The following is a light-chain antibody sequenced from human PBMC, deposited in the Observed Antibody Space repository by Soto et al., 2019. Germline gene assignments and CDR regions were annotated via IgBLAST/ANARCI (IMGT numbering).Light chain of an antibody. CDR1: QSVSSY. V-gene: IGKV3-11*01. CDR3: QQRSNWPYT. CDR2: DAS. Sequence: EIVLSQSPATLSLSPGERATLSCRASQSVSSYLAWYQQKPGQAPRLLIYDASNRATGIPARFSGSGSGTDFTLIISSLEPEEFAVYYCQQRSNWPYTFGQGTKLEI. J-gene: IGKJ2*01.